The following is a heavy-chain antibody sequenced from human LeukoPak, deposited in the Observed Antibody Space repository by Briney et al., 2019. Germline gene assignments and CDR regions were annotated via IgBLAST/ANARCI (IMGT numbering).Heavy chain of an antibody. V-gene: IGHV1-46*01. Sequence: ASVKVSCKASGYTFTSYYMHWVRQAPGQGLEWMGIINPSGGSTSYAQKFQGRVTMTRDTSTSTVYMEPSSLRSEDTAVYYCASSSSSIYFDYWGQGTLVTVSS. J-gene: IGHJ4*02. CDR1: GYTFTSYY. CDR2: INPSGGST. CDR3: ASSSSSIYFDY. D-gene: IGHD6-13*01.